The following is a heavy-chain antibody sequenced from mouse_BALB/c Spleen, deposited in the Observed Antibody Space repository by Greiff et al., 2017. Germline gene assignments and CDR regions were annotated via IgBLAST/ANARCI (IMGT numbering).Heavy chain of an antibody. Sequence: EVKLMESGGGLVKPGGSLKLSCAASGFTFSSYAMSWVRQSPEKRLEWVAEISSGGSYTYYPDTVTGRFTISRDNAKNTLYLEMSSLRSEDTAMYYCAREDRYGSWFAYWGQGTLVTVSA. CDR3: AREDRYGSWFAY. V-gene: IGHV5-9-4*01. CDR2: ISSGGSYT. D-gene: IGHD2-14*01. J-gene: IGHJ3*01. CDR1: GFTFSSYA.